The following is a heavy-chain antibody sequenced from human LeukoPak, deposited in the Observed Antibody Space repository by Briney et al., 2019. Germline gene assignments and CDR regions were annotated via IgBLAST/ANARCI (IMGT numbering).Heavy chain of an antibody. J-gene: IGHJ5*02. CDR1: GGSISSYY. V-gene: IGHV4-59*08. D-gene: IGHD6-13*01. CDR2: IYYSGST. Sequence: SETLSLTCTVSGGSISSYYWSWIRQPPGKGLEWIGYIYYSGSTNYNPSLKSRVTISVDRSKNQFSLKLSSVTAADTAVYYCASPNLVYSSSWDYWFDPWGQGTLVTVSS. CDR3: ASPNLVYSSSWDYWFDP.